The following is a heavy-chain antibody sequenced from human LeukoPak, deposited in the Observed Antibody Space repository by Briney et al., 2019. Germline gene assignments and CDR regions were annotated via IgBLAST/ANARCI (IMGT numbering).Heavy chain of an antibody. Sequence: GGSLRLSCAASGFTFSSYEMNWVRQAPGKGLEWVSYISSSGSTIYYADSVKGRFTISRDNAKNSLYLQMNSLRAEDTAVYYCARGLYDILTGYYFDYWGQGTLVTVSS. CDR2: ISSSGSTI. D-gene: IGHD3-9*01. CDR3: ARGLYDILTGYYFDY. CDR1: GFTFSSYE. J-gene: IGHJ4*02. V-gene: IGHV3-48*03.